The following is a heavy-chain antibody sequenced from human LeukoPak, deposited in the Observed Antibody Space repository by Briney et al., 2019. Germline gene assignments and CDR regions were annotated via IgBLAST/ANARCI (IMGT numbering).Heavy chain of an antibody. J-gene: IGHJ4*02. V-gene: IGHV3-48*04. D-gene: IGHD3-22*01. CDR3: ARLYYYDSSGSPPSFDY. CDR1: GFTFSSYW. CDR2: ISSSGSTI. Sequence: GGSLRLSCAASGFTFSSYWMSWVRQAPGKGLEWVSYISSSGSTIYYADSVKGRFTISRDNAKSSLYLQMNSLRAEDTAVYYCARLYYYDSSGSPPSFDYWGQGTLVTVSS.